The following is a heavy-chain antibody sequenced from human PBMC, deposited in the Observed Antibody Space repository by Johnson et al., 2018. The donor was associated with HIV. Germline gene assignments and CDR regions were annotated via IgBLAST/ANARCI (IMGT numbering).Heavy chain of an antibody. V-gene: IGHV3-9*01. CDR2: ISWNSGSI. D-gene: IGHD6-6*01. CDR1: GFTFDDYA. J-gene: IGHJ3*02. CDR3: AKVSSSSTWAHDPFDI. Sequence: VQLVESGGGLVQPGRSLRLSCAASGFTFDDYAMHWVRQAPGKGLAWVSGISWNSGSIGYADSVKGRCAISRDNAKNSLYLQMNSLRVEDTALYYCAKVSSSSTWAHDPFDIWGQGTMVTVSS.